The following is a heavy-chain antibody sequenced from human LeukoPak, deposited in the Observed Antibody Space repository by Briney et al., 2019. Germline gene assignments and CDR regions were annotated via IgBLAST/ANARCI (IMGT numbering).Heavy chain of an antibody. Sequence: GASVKVSCKASGGTFSSYAISWVRQAPGQGLEWMGGIIPIFGTANYAQKFQGRVTITADESTSTAYMELSSLRSEDTAVYYCATQAIEPSYFDYWGQGTLVTVSS. J-gene: IGHJ4*02. V-gene: IGHV1-69*13. CDR1: GGTFSSYA. CDR2: IIPIFGTA. CDR3: ATQAIEPSYFDY.